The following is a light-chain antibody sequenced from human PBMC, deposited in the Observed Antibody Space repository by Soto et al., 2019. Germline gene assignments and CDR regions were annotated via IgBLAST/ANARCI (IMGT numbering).Light chain of an antibody. CDR3: QQYYSYPIT. CDR1: QSISSW. J-gene: IGKJ5*01. V-gene: IGKV1-5*01. Sequence: DVHITQSPSTLSASVGYSFTITCRASQSISSWLAWYQQKPGKAPKLLIYDASSLESGVPSRFRGSGSGTEYTLTISSLQPDDFATYYCQQYYSYPITFGQGTRLEIK. CDR2: DAS.